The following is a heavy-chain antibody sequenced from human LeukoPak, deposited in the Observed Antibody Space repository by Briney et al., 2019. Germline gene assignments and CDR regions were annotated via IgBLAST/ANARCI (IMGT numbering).Heavy chain of an antibody. J-gene: IGHJ1*01. D-gene: IGHD4-11*01. CDR2: ISAYNGNT. V-gene: IGHV1-18*01. CDR1: GYTFTSYA. CDR3: ARDDYSNYHTLLL. Sequence: ASVKVSCKASGYTFTSYAMNWVRQAPGQGLEWMGWISAYNGNTNYAQKLQGRVTMTTDTSTSTAYMELRSLRSDDTAVYYCARDDYSNYHTLLLWGQGTLVTVSS.